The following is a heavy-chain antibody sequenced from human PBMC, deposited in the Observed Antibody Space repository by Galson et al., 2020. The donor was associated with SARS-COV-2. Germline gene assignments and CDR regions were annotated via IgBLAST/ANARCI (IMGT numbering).Heavy chain of an antibody. D-gene: IGHD3-9*01. J-gene: IGHJ6*02. CDR1: GFSLSTSGMC. Sequence: SGPTLVKPTPTLTLTCTFSGFSLSTSGMCVSWIRQPPGKAMEWLALIDWDDDKYYSTSLKTRLTISKDTSKNQVVLTMTNMDPVNTATYYCARINYDFLTGYHYGMDVGGQGTTVTVPS. V-gene: IGHV2-70*01. CDR3: ARINYDFLTGYHYGMDV. CDR2: IDWDDDK.